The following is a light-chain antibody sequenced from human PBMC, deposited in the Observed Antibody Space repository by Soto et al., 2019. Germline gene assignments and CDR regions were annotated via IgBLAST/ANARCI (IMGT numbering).Light chain of an antibody. CDR3: QQRSKWPWT. CDR2: DAS. J-gene: IGKJ1*01. V-gene: IGKV3-11*01. Sequence: EIVLTQRPSNMSLSPGERATLSCRASQSVSSYLAWYQQKPGQAPRLLIYDASNRATGIPARFSGSGSGTDFTLTISSLEPEDFAVYYCQQRSKWPWTFGQGTKVDIK. CDR1: QSVSSY.